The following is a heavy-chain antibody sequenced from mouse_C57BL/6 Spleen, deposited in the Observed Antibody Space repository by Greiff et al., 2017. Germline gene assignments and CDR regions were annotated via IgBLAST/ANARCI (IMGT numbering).Heavy chain of an antibody. J-gene: IGHJ3*01. V-gene: IGHV1-42*01. Sequence: EVQLQQSGPELVKPGASVKISCKASGYSFTGYYMNWVKQSPEKSLEWIGEINPSTGGTTYNQKFKAKATLTVDKSSSTAYMQLKSLTSEDSAVYYCARQGGSILFAYWGQGTLVTVSA. CDR2: INPSTGGT. CDR1: GYSFTGYY. CDR3: ARQGGSILFAY. D-gene: IGHD1-1*01.